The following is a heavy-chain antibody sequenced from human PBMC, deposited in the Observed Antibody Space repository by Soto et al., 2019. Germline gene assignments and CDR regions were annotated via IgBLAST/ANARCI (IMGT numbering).Heavy chain of an antibody. D-gene: IGHD6-6*01. J-gene: IGHJ6*02. CDR1: GFTFSSYG. Sequence: QVQLVESGGGVVQPGRSLRFSCAASGFTFSSYGMHWVRQAPGKGLEWVAVIWYDGSNKYYADSVKGRFTISRDNSKNTLYLQMNSLRAEDTAVYYCAREIAARPGFYYYYGMDVWGQGTTVTVSS. V-gene: IGHV3-33*01. CDR2: IWYDGSNK. CDR3: AREIAARPGFYYYYGMDV.